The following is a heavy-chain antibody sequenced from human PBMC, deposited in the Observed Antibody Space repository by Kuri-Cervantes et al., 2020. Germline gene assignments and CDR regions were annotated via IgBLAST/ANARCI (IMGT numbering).Heavy chain of an antibody. CDR1: GYTFTSYA. D-gene: IGHD1-26*01. CDR3: ARGSGSYFEIHPRYYYFDY. J-gene: IGHJ4*02. CDR2: INAGNGNT. Sequence: VKVSCKASGYTFTSYAMHWVRQAPGQRLEWMGWINAGNGNTKYSQKFQGRVTITRDTSASTAYMELSSLRSDDTAVYYCARGSGSYFEIHPRYYYFDYWGQGTLVTVSS. V-gene: IGHV1-3*01.